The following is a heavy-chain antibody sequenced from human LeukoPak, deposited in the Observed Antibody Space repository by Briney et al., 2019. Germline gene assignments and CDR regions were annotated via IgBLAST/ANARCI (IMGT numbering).Heavy chain of an antibody. Sequence: PGGSLRLSCAASGFTFSSYDMNWVRQAPGRGGGWVTYISRGGSTIYYADSVKGRFTISRDNAKNSLYLLMNSLRAEDTAVYFCARVVYSSGWSYFDYWGQGTLVTVSS. CDR2: ISRGGSTI. D-gene: IGHD6-19*01. J-gene: IGHJ4*02. V-gene: IGHV3-48*03. CDR3: ARVVYSSGWSYFDY. CDR1: GFTFSSYD.